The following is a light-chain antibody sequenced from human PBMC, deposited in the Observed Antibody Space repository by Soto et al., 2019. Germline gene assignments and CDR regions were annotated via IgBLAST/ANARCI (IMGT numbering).Light chain of an antibody. CDR1: QSVSSN. Sequence: EIVMTQSPATLSLSPGERATLSCRASQSVSSNLAWYQQKPGQAPRLLISDASTRATGIPDRFSGSGSGTEFTLTITSLQSEDFAVYYCQHSNDLPLTFGQGTKVEIK. CDR2: DAS. CDR3: QHSNDLPLT. V-gene: IGKV3-15*01. J-gene: IGKJ1*01.